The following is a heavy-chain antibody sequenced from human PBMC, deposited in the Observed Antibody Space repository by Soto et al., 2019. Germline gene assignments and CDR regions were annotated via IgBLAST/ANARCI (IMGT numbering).Heavy chain of an antibody. D-gene: IGHD2-15*01. CDR3: ARGDREDTAVVIGVRPGEYGVDV. CDR1: GFTFSNYA. J-gene: IGHJ6*02. Sequence: ESGGGVVQPGRSLRLSCAASGFTFSNYAMHWVRQAPGKGLECVAGISSNGGNRFYRDYVKGRFTISRDNSKNTVHLQIDSLRYEDAAVYYCARGDREDTAVVIGVRPGEYGVDVWGQGTTVTVSS. V-gene: IGHV3-30*04. CDR2: ISSNGGNR.